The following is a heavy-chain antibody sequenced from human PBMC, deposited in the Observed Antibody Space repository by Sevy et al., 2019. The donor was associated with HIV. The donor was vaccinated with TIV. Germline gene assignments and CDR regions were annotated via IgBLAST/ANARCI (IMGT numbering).Heavy chain of an antibody. Sequence: GGSLRLSCAGSGFTFSSYGMHWVRQAPGKGLEWVAVISHDERNKFYADSVKGRFSISRDNSKSTLYLEMNSLRAEDTAVYYCAKDWVYFGYWGQETLVTVSS. CDR1: GFTFSSYG. CDR3: AKDWVYFGY. V-gene: IGHV3-30*18. J-gene: IGHJ4*02. D-gene: IGHD7-27*01. CDR2: ISHDERNK.